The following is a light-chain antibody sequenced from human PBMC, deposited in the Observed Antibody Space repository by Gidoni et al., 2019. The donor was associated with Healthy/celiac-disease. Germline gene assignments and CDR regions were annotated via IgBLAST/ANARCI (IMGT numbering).Light chain of an antibody. Sequence: EIVMTQSPATLSVSQGERATLSCTASQSVSSNVAWYQQKPVQAPRLLIYGSSTRATVIPAWFSDSGSGTEFTLTICSLHSEDFAVYYCQRYNNLPPITFGQXTRLEIQ. CDR3: QRYNNLPPIT. J-gene: IGKJ5*01. CDR1: QSVSSN. CDR2: GSS. V-gene: IGKV3-15*01.